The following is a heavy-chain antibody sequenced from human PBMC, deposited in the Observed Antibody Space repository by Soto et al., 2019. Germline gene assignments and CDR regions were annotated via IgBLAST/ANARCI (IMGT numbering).Heavy chain of an antibody. V-gene: IGHV1-2*02. J-gene: IGHJ4*02. Sequence: QVQLVQSGAEVKKPGASVKVSCKASGYTFTGYYVHWVRQAPGQGLEWMGWVNPNSGGTNYAEKYQGRVTMSRDTSISTSYMELCSLTSVDTAVYYCTRDLSGGLLLYYFDYWGQGTLVTVSS. CDR3: TRDLSGGLLLYYFDY. D-gene: IGHD2-15*01. CDR2: VNPNSGGT. CDR1: GYTFTGYY.